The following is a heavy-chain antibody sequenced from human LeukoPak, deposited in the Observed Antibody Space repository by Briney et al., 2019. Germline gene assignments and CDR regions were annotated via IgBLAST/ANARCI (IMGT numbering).Heavy chain of an antibody. Sequence: GGSLRLSCAASGFTFSSYAMSWVRQAPGKGLEWVSAISGSGGSTYYADSVKGRFTTSRDNSKNTLYLQMNSLRAEDTAVYYCAKSWGTLLWFGELLPFDYWGQGTLVTVSS. V-gene: IGHV3-23*01. CDR1: GFTFSSYA. J-gene: IGHJ4*02. CDR2: ISGSGGST. CDR3: AKSWGTLLWFGELLPFDY. D-gene: IGHD3-10*01.